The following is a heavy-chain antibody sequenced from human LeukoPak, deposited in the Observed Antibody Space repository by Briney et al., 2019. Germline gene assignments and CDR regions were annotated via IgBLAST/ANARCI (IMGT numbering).Heavy chain of an antibody. CDR3: ARYDNLAAAGPEVNWFDP. J-gene: IGHJ5*02. V-gene: IGHV4-31*03. Sequence: SQTLSLICTVSGGSISSGGYYWSWIRQHPGKGLEWTGYIYYSGSTYYNPSLKSRVTISVDTSKNQFSLKLSSVTAADTAVYYCARYDNLAAAGPEVNWFDPWGQGTLVTVSS. CDR2: IYYSGST. CDR1: GGSISSGGYY. D-gene: IGHD6-13*01.